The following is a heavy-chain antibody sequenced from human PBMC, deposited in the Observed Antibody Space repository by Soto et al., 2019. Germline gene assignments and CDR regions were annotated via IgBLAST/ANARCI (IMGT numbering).Heavy chain of an antibody. CDR3: AKDGYCSGGSCYFDAFDI. V-gene: IGHV3-23*01. J-gene: IGHJ3*02. CDR1: GFTFSSYA. CDR2: ISGSGGST. Sequence: GGSLRLSCAASGFTFSSYAMSWVRQAPGKGLEWVSAISGSGGSTYYADSVKGRFTISRDNSKNTLYLQMNSLRAEDTAVYYCAKDGYCSGGSCYFDAFDIWGQGTMVTV. D-gene: IGHD2-15*01.